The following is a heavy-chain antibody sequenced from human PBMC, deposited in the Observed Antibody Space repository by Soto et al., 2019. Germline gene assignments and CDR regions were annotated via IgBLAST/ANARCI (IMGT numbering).Heavy chain of an antibody. CDR2: ISGSGGST. V-gene: IGHV3-23*01. J-gene: IGHJ4*02. CDR1: GFTFSSYA. D-gene: IGHD6-13*01. Sequence: EVQLLESGGGLVQPGGSLRLSCAASGFTFSSYAMSWVRQAPGKGLEWVSAISGSGGSTYYADSVKGRFTISRDNSKNTLYLQMNSLRAEETAVYYCAKANGYSSSWFEFDYWVQGTLVTVSS. CDR3: AKANGYSSSWFEFDY.